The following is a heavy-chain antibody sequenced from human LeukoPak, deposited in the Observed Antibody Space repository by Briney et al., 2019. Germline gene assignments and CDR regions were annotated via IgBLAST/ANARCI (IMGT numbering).Heavy chain of an antibody. V-gene: IGHV7-4-1*02. D-gene: IGHD6-19*01. CDR1: GYTFNNYA. J-gene: IGHJ4*02. CDR3: ARVAEYSSGWYDPFDY. CDR2: INTNTGNP. Sequence: ASVRVSCKAPGYTFNNYAINWVRQAPGQGLEWMGWINTNTGNPTYAQGFTGRCVFSLDTSVSTAYLQISSLKAEDTAVYSCARVAEYSSGWYDPFDYWGQGTLVTVSS.